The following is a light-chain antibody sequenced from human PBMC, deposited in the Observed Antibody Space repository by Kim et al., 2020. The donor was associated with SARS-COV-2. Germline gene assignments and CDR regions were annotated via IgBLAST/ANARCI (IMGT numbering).Light chain of an antibody. CDR3: QQYDSYPRT. J-gene: IGKJ1*01. CDR1: QGISSW. V-gene: IGKV1D-16*01. CDR2: AAS. Sequence: DIQMTQSPSSLSASVGDRVTITCRTSQGISSWLAWYQQKPEKAPKCLIYAASSLQSGVPSRFSGSGSGTDFTLTISNLQPEDFATYYCQQYDSYPRTFGQGTKVDIK.